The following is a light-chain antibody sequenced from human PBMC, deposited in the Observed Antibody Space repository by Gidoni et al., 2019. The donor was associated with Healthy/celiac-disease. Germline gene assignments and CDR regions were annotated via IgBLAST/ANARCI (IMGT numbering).Light chain of an antibody. CDR1: QSVSSN. V-gene: IGKV3-15*01. J-gene: IGKJ2*01. CDR2: GAS. Sequence: DIVLTQSPATLSVSPGERATLSCRASQSVSSNVAWYQQKPGQAPRLLIYGASTRATCIPARFSGSGSGTEFTLTISSLQSEDFAVYYCQQYNNWPPYTFGQGTKLEIK. CDR3: QQYNNWPPYT.